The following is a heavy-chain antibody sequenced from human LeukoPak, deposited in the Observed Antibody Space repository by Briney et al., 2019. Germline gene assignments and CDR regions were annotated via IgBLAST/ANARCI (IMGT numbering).Heavy chain of an antibody. CDR1: GFTFSNYW. Sequence: GGSLRLSCAASGFTFSNYWMTWVRQAPGKGLEWVGRIKSKTDGETTDYAAPVKGRFTISRDDSKNTLYLQMNSLKTEDTAVYYCSTDKILLWFGESDYWGQGTLVTVSS. J-gene: IGHJ4*02. D-gene: IGHD3-10*01. V-gene: IGHV3-15*01. CDR3: STDKILLWFGESDY. CDR2: IKSKTDGETT.